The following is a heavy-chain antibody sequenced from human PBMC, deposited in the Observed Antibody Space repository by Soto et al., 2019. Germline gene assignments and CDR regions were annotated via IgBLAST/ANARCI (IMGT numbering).Heavy chain of an antibody. CDR1: GLIFSDYR. D-gene: IGHD6-19*01. Sequence: EVQLVESGGGLVQPGGSLRLSCAASGLIFSDYRMDWVRQAPGKGLEWVGRIGRKANSYTTEYAASVKGRFTISRDDSKNSLYLKMNSLKSEDTAVYYCAMLGGWSGGSSGMDVWGQGTTVTVSS. CDR3: AMLGGWSGGSSGMDV. CDR2: IGRKANSYTT. J-gene: IGHJ6*02. V-gene: IGHV3-72*01.